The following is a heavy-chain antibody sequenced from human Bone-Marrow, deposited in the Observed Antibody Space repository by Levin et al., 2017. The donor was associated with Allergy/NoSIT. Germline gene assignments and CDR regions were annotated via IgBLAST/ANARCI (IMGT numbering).Heavy chain of an antibody. CDR2: ISRTGGAT. CDR3: AKHVDGDHTRGWNAGEYFQH. D-gene: IGHD1-1*01. Sequence: ESLKISCAASGFTFSNYAMSWVRQAPGKGLEWVSSISRTGGATFYADSAKGRFTISRDNSNNTLFLQIHRLRAEDTTVYFCAKHVDGDHTRGWNAGEYFQHWGQGALVTVSS. CDR1: GFTFSNYA. V-gene: IGHV3-23*01. J-gene: IGHJ1*01.